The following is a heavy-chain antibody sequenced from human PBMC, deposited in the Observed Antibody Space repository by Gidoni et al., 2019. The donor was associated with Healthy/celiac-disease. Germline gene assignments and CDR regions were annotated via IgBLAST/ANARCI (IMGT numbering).Heavy chain of an antibody. Sequence: QVQLVESGGGLVKPGGALRLSCAASGFPFSDYYMSWIRQAPGKGLEWVSYISSRSSYTNYEDSVKGRFTISRDNAKNSLYLQMNSLRAEDTAVYYCAREMYYYDSSELHAFDIWGQGTMVTVSS. D-gene: IGHD3-22*01. CDR1: GFPFSDYY. CDR2: ISSRSSYT. J-gene: IGHJ3*02. V-gene: IGHV3-11*06. CDR3: AREMYYYDSSELHAFDI.